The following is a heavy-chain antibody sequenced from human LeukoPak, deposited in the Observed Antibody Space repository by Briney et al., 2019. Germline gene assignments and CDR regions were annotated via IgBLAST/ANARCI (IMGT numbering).Heavy chain of an antibody. D-gene: IGHD3-22*01. CDR1: GFSFPTFG. J-gene: IGHJ2*01. V-gene: IGHV3-30*18. CDR2: ISFDETNQ. Sequence: PGGSLRLSCVASGFSFPTFGMHWVRQAPGKGLEWLAVISFDETNQYYADSVQGRYTVTRDNSKNTLYLQLNSLRADDTALYYCAKAHGQYYYDCSNWYFDLWGRGTLVAVSS. CDR3: AKAHGQYYYDCSNWYFDL.